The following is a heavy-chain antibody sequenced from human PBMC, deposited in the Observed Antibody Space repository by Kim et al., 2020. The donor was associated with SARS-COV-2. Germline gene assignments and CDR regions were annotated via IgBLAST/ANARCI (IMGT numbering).Heavy chain of an antibody. Sequence: SETLSLTCTVSGGSISSGGYYWSWIRQHPGKGLEWIGYIYYSGSTYYNPSLKSRVTISVDTSKNQFSLKLSSVTAADTAVYYCARASITMIVVVTAFDIWGQGKMVTVSS. D-gene: IGHD3-22*01. CDR1: GGSISSGGYY. CDR3: ARASITMIVVVTAFDI. J-gene: IGHJ3*02. CDR2: IYYSGST. V-gene: IGHV4-31*03.